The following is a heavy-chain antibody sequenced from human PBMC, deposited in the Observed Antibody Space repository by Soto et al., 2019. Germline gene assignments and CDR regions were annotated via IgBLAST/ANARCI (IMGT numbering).Heavy chain of an antibody. CDR2: LSGDGGCT. J-gene: IGHJ4*02. V-gene: IGHV3-23*01. D-gene: IGHD3-10*01. CDR1: GFTFSSFG. Sequence: PGGSLRLSCAASGFTFSSFGMHWVRQAPGKGLDWVAALSGDGGCTSYVDSVKGRFTISRDNSKNTLYLQMNSLRAEDTAIYYCAKESSPPYWGQGALVTVSS. CDR3: AKESSPPY.